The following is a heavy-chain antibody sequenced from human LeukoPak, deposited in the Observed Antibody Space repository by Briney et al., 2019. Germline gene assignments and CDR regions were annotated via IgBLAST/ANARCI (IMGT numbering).Heavy chain of an antibody. V-gene: IGHV4-59*01. CDR3: ARVFSEGAMIAWDALDI. J-gene: IGHJ3*02. CDR1: GVSISSYY. Sequence: SETLSLTCTVSGVSISSYYWSWIRQPPGKGLEWVGYIYNSGSTNYNPSLKSRVTISVNTSTNQFSLKLSSLTAADTAVYYCARVFSEGAMIAWDALDIWGQGTMVTVSS. D-gene: IGHD1-26*01. CDR2: IYNSGST.